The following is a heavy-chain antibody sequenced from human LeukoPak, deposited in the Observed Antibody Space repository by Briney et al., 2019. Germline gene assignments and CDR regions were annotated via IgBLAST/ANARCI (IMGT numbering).Heavy chain of an antibody. Sequence: SETLSLTCTVSGGSIGSGGYYWNWIRQHPGKGLEWIGYIYYSGSTNYNPSLKSRVTISVDTSKNQFSLKLSSVTAADTAVYYCAREVRVVPAAMRGMDVWGQGTTVTVSS. CDR2: IYYSGST. J-gene: IGHJ6*02. CDR1: GGSIGSGGYY. CDR3: AREVRVVPAAMRGMDV. V-gene: IGHV4-61*08. D-gene: IGHD2-2*01.